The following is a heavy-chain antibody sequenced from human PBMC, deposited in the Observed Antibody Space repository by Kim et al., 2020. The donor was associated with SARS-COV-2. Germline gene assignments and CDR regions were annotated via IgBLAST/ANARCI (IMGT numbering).Heavy chain of an antibody. CDR1: GYTFTSYA. Sequence: ASVKVSCKASGYTFTSYAMNWVRQAPGQGLEWMGWINTNTGNPTYAQGFTGRFVFSLDTSVSTAYLQISSLKAEDTAVYYCALPGFLESYYYYYGMDVWGQGTTVTVSS. CDR3: ALPGFLESYYYYYGMDV. D-gene: IGHD3-3*01. J-gene: IGHJ6*02. V-gene: IGHV7-4-1*02. CDR2: INTNTGNP.